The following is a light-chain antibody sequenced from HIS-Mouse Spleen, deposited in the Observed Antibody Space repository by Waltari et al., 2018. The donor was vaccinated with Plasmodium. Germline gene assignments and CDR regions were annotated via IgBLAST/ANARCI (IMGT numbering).Light chain of an antibody. CDR3: RQSYSTPPT. J-gene: IGKJ4*02. CDR2: AAS. Sequence: IQMTTSPSSLSASVGDRVTITCRASQSVSSYLYWYQQKPGKAPKLLIYAASSLQSGVPSRSSGRGSGTDVTLTISSPQPEDFATYYGRQSYSTPPTFGGGTKVEIK. CDR1: QSVSSY. V-gene: IGKV1-39*01.